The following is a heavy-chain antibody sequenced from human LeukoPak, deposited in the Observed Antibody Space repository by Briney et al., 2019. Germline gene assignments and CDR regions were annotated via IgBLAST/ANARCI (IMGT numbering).Heavy chain of an antibody. J-gene: IGHJ3*02. Sequence: GGSLRLSCAASGFTFSSYWMHWVRQAPGKGLVWVSRINSDGSSTSYADSVKGRFTISRDNAKNTLYLQMNSLRAEDTAVYYCARRLRGLPPKDQADAFDIWGQGTMVTVSS. CDR3: ARRLRGLPPKDQADAFDI. CDR1: GFTFSSYW. V-gene: IGHV3-74*01. D-gene: IGHD4-17*01. CDR2: INSDGSST.